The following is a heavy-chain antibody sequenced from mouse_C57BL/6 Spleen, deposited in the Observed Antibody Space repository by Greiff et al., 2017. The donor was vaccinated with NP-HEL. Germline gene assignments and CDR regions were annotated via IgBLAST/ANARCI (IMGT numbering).Heavy chain of an antibody. V-gene: IGHV1-72*01. CDR1: GYTFTSYW. J-gene: IGHJ4*01. CDR2: IDPNSGGT. D-gene: IGHD2-4*01. Sequence: QVQLQQPGAELVKPGASVKLSCKASGYTFTSYWMHWVKQRPGRGLEWIGRIDPNSGGTKYNEKFKSKATLTVNKPSSTAYMQLSSLTSEDSAVYYCARLGYYDYDVALYYAMDYWGQGTSVTVSS. CDR3: ARLGYYDYDVALYYAMDY.